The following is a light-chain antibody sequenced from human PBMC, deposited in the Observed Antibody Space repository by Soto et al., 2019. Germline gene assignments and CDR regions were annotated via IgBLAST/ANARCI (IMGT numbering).Light chain of an antibody. CDR3: SSYTGSSIVV. CDR1: SSDVGGYNY. V-gene: IGLV2-14*01. Sequence: QSALTQPASVSGSPGQSITISCTGTSSDVGGYNYVSWYQQHPGKAPKLMIYAVSNRPSGVSNRLSGSKSGNTASLTISGLQAEDEADYYCSSYTGSSIVVFGGGTMLTVL. CDR2: AVS. J-gene: IGLJ2*01.